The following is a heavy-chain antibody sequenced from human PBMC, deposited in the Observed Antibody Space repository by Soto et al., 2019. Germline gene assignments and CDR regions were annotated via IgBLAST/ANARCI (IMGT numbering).Heavy chain of an antibody. V-gene: IGHV4-34*01. J-gene: IGHJ5*02. CDR3: ARGLGDFWSGYYYXFDP. CDR2: INHSGST. Sequence: PSETLSLTCAVYGGSFSGYYWSWIRQPPGKGLEWIGEINHSGSTNYNPSLKSRVTISVDTSKNQFSLKLSSVTAADTAVYYCARGLGDFWSGYYYXFDPWGQGTLVTVSS. D-gene: IGHD3-3*01. CDR1: GGSFSGYY.